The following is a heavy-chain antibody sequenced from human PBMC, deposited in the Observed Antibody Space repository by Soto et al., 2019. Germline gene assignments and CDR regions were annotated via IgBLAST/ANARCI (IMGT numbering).Heavy chain of an antibody. CDR1: GGSISSGDYY. CDR2: IYYSGST. Sequence: PSETLSLTCTVAGGSISSGDYYWSWIRQPPGKGLEWIGYIYYSGSTYYNPSLKSRVTISVDTSKNQFSLKLSSVTAADTAVYYCARGLGGFGPRMYYYYGMDVWGQGTTVTVSS. J-gene: IGHJ6*02. D-gene: IGHD3-3*01. CDR3: ARGLGGFGPRMYYYYGMDV. V-gene: IGHV4-30-4*01.